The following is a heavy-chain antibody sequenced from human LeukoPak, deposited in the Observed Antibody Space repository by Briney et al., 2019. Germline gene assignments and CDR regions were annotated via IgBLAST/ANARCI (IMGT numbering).Heavy chain of an antibody. J-gene: IGHJ4*02. CDR2: IKQDGSEK. Sequence: GGSLRLSCAASGFTFSSYWMSWVRQAPGKGLEWVANIKQDGSEKYYVDSVKGRFTISRDNVENSLSLQMNSLRAEDTAVYYCAREVFYDSTYWGQGTLVTVSS. CDR3: AREVFYDSTY. CDR1: GFTFSSYW. D-gene: IGHD3-22*01. V-gene: IGHV3-7*01.